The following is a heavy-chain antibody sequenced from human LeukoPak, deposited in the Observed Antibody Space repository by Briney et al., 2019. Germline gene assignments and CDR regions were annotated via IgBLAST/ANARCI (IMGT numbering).Heavy chain of an antibody. CDR1: GGSFSGYY. V-gene: IGHV4-34*01. CDR2: INHSGST. CDR3: ARAIVLMVYALDY. J-gene: IGHJ4*02. D-gene: IGHD2-8*01. Sequence: PSETLSLTCAVYGGSFSGYYWGWIRQPPGKGLEWIGEINHSGSTNYNPSLKSRVTISVDTSKNQFSLKLSSVTAADTAVYYCARAIVLMVYALDYWGQGTLVTVSS.